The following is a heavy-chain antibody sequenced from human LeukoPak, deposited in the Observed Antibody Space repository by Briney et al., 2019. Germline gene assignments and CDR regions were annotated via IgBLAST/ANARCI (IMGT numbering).Heavy chain of an antibody. J-gene: IGHJ3*02. CDR1: GYTFTSYG. CDR3: ARDLKITIFGVVIPGAFDI. V-gene: IGHV1-18*01. Sequence: ASVKVSCKASGYTFTSYGISWVRQAPGQGLEWMGWISAYNGNTNYAQKLQGRVTMTTDTSTSTAYMELRSLRSDDTAVYYCARDLKITIFGVVIPGAFDIWGQGTMVTVSS. D-gene: IGHD3-3*01. CDR2: ISAYNGNT.